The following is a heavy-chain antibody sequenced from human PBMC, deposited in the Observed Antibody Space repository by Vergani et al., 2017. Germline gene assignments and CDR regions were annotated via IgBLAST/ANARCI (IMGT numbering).Heavy chain of an antibody. CDR2: ISGSGGST. J-gene: IGHJ4*02. Sequence: EVQLLESGGGLVQPGGSLRLSCTTSGFTFSSYAMSWVRQAPGKGLEWVSAISGSGGSTYYADSVKGRFTISRDNSKNTLYLQMNSLRAEDTAVYYCAKKSGYSSSWVAFDYWGQGTLVTVSS. V-gene: IGHV3-23*01. CDR3: AKKSGYSSSWVAFDY. D-gene: IGHD6-13*01. CDR1: GFTFSSYA.